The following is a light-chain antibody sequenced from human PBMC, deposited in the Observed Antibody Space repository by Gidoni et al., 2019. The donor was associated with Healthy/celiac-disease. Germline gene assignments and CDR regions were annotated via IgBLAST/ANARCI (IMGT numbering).Light chain of an antibody. CDR3: QQYGSSPRT. J-gene: IGKJ1*01. CDR1: QSVSSSY. V-gene: IGKV3-20*01. Sequence: EIVLPQSPGTLSLSPGARATLSCRASQSVSSSYLAWYQQKPGRAPRLLIYGASRRATGIPDRFSGSGSGTDCTLTISRLEPEDFAVYYCQQYGSSPRTFGQGTKVEIK. CDR2: GAS.